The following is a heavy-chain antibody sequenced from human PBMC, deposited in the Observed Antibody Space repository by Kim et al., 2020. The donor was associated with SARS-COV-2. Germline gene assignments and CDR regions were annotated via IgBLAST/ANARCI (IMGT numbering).Heavy chain of an antibody. CDR2: INHSGST. CDR3: ARVQAWFSYGWVFDY. CDR1: GGSFSGYY. V-gene: IGHV4-34*01. J-gene: IGHJ4*02. D-gene: IGHD5-18*01. Sequence: SETLSLTCAVYGGSFSGYYWSWIRQPPGKGLEWIGEINHSGSTNYNPSLKSRVTISVDTSKNQFSLKLSSVTAADTAVYYCARVQAWFSYGWVFDYWGQG.